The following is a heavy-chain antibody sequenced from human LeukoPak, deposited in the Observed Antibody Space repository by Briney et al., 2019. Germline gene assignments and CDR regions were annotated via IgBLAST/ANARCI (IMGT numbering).Heavy chain of an antibody. J-gene: IGHJ6*03. D-gene: IGHD3-10*01. V-gene: IGHV3-7*01. CDR3: ARVGSGSYYYYYYYMDV. CDR2: IKTDGSQI. CDR1: GFTFSSYW. Sequence: GGSLRLSCGASGFTFSSYWMTWVRQAPGKGLEWVANIKTDGSQIYYVGSVKGRFTISRDNAKNSLYLQMNSLRAEDTAVYYCARVGSGSYYYYYYYMDVWGKGTTVTVSS.